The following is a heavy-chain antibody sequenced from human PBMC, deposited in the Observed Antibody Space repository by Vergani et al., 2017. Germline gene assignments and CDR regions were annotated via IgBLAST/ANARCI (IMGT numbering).Heavy chain of an antibody. CDR2: IYYDGSNK. V-gene: IGHV3-30*18. D-gene: IGHD2-8*01. J-gene: IGHJ4*02. CDR1: GFTFSTYA. Sequence: QVQLVESGGGVVQPGRSLTLSCTSSGFTFSTYAMHWVRQAPGKGLEWVAIIYYDGSNKYYADSVKGRFTISRDNSKNTLYLQMNSLRAEDTAVYYCAKAPDNGVCDYWGQGTLVTVSS. CDR3: AKAPDNGVCDY.